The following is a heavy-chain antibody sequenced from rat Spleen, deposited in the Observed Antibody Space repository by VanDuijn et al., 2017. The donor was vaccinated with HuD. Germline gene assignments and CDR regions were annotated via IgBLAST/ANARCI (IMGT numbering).Heavy chain of an antibody. CDR1: GFSLMDYS. V-gene: IGHV2S30*01. CDR2: MKHDGDT. Sequence: QVQLKESGPGLVQPSQTLSLTCTVSGFSLMDYSVHWVRQPPGKGLEWMGRMKHDGDTYYNSVFKSRLSISRDTSKSQVFLKMNSLQTEDTATYYCAREGVRGPFDYWGQGVMVTVSS. CDR3: AREGVRGPFDY. J-gene: IGHJ2*01. D-gene: IGHD4-3*01.